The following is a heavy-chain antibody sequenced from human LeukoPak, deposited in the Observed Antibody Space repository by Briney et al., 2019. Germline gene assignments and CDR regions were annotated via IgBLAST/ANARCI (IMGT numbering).Heavy chain of an antibody. J-gene: IGHJ4*02. Sequence: SETLSLTCSVSGGSISSHYWSWIRQPPGKGLEWIGYVYYSGNTKYKSSLESRVTISLDTSKNQFSLKLNSVTAADTAVYYCATYYYGSGSYHNHPNFDSWGQGTLVTVSS. V-gene: IGHV4-59*11. CDR2: VYYSGNT. D-gene: IGHD3-10*01. CDR3: ATYYYGSGSYHNHPNFDS. CDR1: GGSISSHY.